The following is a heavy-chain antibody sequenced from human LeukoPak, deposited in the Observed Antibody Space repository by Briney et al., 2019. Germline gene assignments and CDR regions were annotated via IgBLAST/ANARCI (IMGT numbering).Heavy chain of an antibody. CDR3: AKTYYYDSLLDY. J-gene: IGHJ4*02. CDR2: IWYDGSNK. Sequence: GRSLRLSCAASGFTFSSYGMHWVRQAPGKGLEWVALIWYDGSNKYYADSVKGRFTISRDNSKNTLYLQMNSLRAEDTAVYYCAKTYYYDSLLDYWGQGTLVTVSS. CDR1: GFTFSSYG. V-gene: IGHV3-33*06. D-gene: IGHD3-22*01.